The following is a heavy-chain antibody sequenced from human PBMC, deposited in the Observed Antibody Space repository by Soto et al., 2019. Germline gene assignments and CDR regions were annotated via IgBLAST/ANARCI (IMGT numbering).Heavy chain of an antibody. Sequence: QVQLLESGPGQVKPSETLSLTCTVSGGSFTTDYWAWIRQSPDKGLEWIGHVFYTGTTTYNPSLKSRLTISIDRSNNEFSLRLNSVTAADTAIYYCARHVSYRDRFYPLDIWGQGSMVTVSS. CDR2: VFYTGTT. J-gene: IGHJ3*02. CDR3: ARHVSYRDRFYPLDI. CDR1: GGSFTTDY. D-gene: IGHD1-26*01. V-gene: IGHV4-59*08.